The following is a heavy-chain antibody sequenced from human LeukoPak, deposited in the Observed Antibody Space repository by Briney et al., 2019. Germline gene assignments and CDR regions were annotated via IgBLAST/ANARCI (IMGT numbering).Heavy chain of an antibody. CDR1: GFTFSSYS. CDR2: ISSSSSYI. J-gene: IGHJ4*02. V-gene: IGHV3-21*01. CDR3: ARAVTTQGFASSI. Sequence: GGSLRLSCAASGFTFSSYSMNWVRQAPGKGLEWVSSISSSSSYIYYADSVKGRFTISRDNAKNSLYLQMNSLRAEDTAVYYCARAVTTQGFASSIWGQGTLVTVSS. D-gene: IGHD4-17*01.